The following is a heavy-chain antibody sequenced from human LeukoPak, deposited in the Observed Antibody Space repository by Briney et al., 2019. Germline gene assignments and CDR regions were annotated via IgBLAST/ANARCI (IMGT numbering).Heavy chain of an antibody. D-gene: IGHD3-3*01. J-gene: IGHJ6*03. CDR3: ARSNYYYYYMDV. CDR1: GGTFSSYA. Sequence: SVKVSCKASGGTFSSYAISWVRQAPGQGLEWMGGIIPIFGTANYAQKFQGRVTITADKSTSTAYMELSSLRSEDTAVYYCARSNYYYYYMDVWGKGTTVTVSS. V-gene: IGHV1-69*06. CDR2: IIPIFGTA.